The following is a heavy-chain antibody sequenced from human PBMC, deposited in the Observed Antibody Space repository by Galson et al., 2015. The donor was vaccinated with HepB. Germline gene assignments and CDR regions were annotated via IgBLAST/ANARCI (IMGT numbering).Heavy chain of an antibody. CDR3: ARRPDVQRNFDS. V-gene: IGHV3-23*01. J-gene: IGHJ4*02. D-gene: IGHD1-1*01. Sequence: SLRLSCAASGFTFSTYPMSWVRQAPGKGLEWVSTPTGSSENRAYADSVKGRFTVSRDNSKNTLYLQMNSLRAEDTAVYYCARRPDVQRNFDSWGQGTLVTVSS. CDR1: GFTFSTYP. CDR2: PTGSSENR.